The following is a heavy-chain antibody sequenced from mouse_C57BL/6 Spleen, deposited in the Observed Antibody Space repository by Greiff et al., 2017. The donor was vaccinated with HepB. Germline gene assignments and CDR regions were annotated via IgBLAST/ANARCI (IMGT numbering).Heavy chain of an antibody. J-gene: IGHJ2*01. V-gene: IGHV1-55*01. CDR1: GYTFTSYW. CDR2: IYPGSGST. CDR3: ARSGYYYGRDYFDY. Sequence: QVQLQQSGAELVKPGASVKMSCKASGYTFTSYWITWVKQRPGQGLEWIGDIYPGSGSTNYNEKFKSKATLTVDTSSSTAYMQLSSLTSEDSAVYYCARSGYYYGRDYFDYWGQGTTLTVSS. D-gene: IGHD1-1*01.